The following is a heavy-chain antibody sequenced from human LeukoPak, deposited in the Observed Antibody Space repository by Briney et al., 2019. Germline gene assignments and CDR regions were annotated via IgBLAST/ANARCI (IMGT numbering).Heavy chain of an antibody. CDR3: ARDATTAVGWVYMDV. CDR2: INSDGSST. J-gene: IGHJ6*03. Sequence: PGGSLRLSCAASGFTFSSYWMHWVRQAPGKGLVWVSRINSDGSSTRYADSVKGRFSISRDNAKNTLYLQMNSLTAEDTGLYYCARDATTAVGWVYMDVWGKGTTVTISS. D-gene: IGHD6-13*01. CDR1: GFTFSSYW. V-gene: IGHV3-74*01.